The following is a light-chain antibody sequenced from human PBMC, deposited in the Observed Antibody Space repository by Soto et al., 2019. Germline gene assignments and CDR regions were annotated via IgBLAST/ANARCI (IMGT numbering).Light chain of an antibody. CDR2: RNN. V-gene: IGLV1-47*01. CDR1: SSNIGSDY. J-gene: IGLJ3*02. CDR3: AAWDDSLSGRV. Sequence: QAVLTQPPSVSGTPGQRVTISCSGSSSNIGSDYVYWFQQLPGTAPKVPIYRNNQRPSGVPERFSGSKSGTSASLAISGLRSEDEADYYCAAWDDSLSGRVFGGGTKVTVL.